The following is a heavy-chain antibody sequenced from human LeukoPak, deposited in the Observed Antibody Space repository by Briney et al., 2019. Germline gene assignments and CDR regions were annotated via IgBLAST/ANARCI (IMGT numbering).Heavy chain of an antibody. CDR2: INSGGSAI. V-gene: IGHV3-48*03. Sequence: GGSVRLSCAASGFTFNRYEMNWVRQAPGKGGEGVAYINSGGSAIYYADSVKGRCTISRDNAKNSLYLQMNSLRADDTAVYYCARGGSYVHYWGQGTLVTVSS. J-gene: IGHJ4*02. CDR3: ARGGSYVHY. CDR1: GFTFNRYE. D-gene: IGHD1-26*01.